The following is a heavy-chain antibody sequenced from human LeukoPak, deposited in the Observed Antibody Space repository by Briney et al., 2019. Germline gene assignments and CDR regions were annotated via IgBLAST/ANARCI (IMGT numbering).Heavy chain of an antibody. V-gene: IGHV4-61*02. CDR1: GGSISSGSYY. CDR3: AREEWLRGGFFDY. J-gene: IGHJ4*02. CDR2: IYITGST. Sequence: PSETLSLTCTVSGGSISSGSYYWSWIRQPAGKGLEWIGRIYITGSTNYNPSLKSRVTISVDTSKNQFSLKLSSVTAADTAVYYCAREEWLRGGFFDYWGQGTLVTVSS. D-gene: IGHD5-12*01.